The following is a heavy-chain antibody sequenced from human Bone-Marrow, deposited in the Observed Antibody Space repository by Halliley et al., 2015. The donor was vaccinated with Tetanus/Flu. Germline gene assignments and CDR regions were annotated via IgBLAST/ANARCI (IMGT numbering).Heavy chain of an antibody. V-gene: IGHV3-33*01. Sequence: KGLEGVAVIWHDGSKRSHVDSGRGRFIISRDNSNSTLYLQMNSLRAEDTAVYYCAGAYSAGWYDKWGQGTLVTVSS. CDR3: AGAYSAGWYDK. CDR2: IWHDGSKR. D-gene: IGHD6-19*01. J-gene: IGHJ4*02.